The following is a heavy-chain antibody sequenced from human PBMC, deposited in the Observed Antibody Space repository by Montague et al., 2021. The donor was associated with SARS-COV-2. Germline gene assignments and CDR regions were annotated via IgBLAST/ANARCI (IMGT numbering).Heavy chain of an antibody. CDR3: ARSYGTTVVTRAFDY. J-gene: IGHJ4*02. D-gene: IGHD4-23*01. V-gene: IGHV2-70*01. CDR2: IDWNDDK. Sequence: PALVKPTQTLTLACTFSGFSLSTSGMCVSWIRRPPGKALEWLTLIDWNDDKYYSTSLKTRLTISKDTSKNQVVLTMTNMDPMDTATYYCARSYGTTVVTRAFDYWGQGTLVTVSS. CDR1: GFSLSTSGMC.